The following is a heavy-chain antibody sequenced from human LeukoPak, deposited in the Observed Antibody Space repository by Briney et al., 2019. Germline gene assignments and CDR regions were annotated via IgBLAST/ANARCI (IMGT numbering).Heavy chain of an antibody. CDR1: GYTFTSYD. CDR2: MNPNSGNT. Sequence: GASVKVSCKASGYTFTSYDINWVRQATGQGLEWMGWMNPNSGNTGYAQKFQGRVTTTRNTSISTAYMELSSLRSEDTAVYYCALQLGDNAFDIWGQGTMVTVSS. J-gene: IGHJ3*02. CDR3: ALQLGDNAFDI. D-gene: IGHD1-1*01. V-gene: IGHV1-8*01.